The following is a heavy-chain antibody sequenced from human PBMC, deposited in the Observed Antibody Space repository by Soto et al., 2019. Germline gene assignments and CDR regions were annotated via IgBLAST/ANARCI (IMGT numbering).Heavy chain of an antibody. Sequence: QVQLQESGPGLVKPSGTLSLTCAVSGDSVTSNVWWSWVRQPPGKGLEWIGEAYHNGLTDYNPSLKSRVTMSVDTSKNEFSLTWTSLTAADTAIYYCARDAAVPGESDRFDYWGQGIMVTVSS. V-gene: IGHV4-4*02. CDR3: ARDAAVPGESDRFDY. J-gene: IGHJ4*02. CDR1: GDSVTSNVW. CDR2: AYHNGLT. D-gene: IGHD6-19*01.